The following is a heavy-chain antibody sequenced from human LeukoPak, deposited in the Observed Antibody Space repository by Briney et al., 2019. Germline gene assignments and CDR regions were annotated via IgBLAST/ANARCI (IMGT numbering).Heavy chain of an antibody. D-gene: IGHD3-16*01. CDR1: GFTFSTYW. Sequence: GGSLRLSCAASGFTFSTYWMSWARQAPGKGVEWVANIKQDGSEKYYVESAKGRFTISRDNAKNSLYLQMNSLRAEDTAVYYCARVISYGWTDPWGQGTLVTVSA. J-gene: IGHJ5*02. CDR3: ARVISYGWTDP. V-gene: IGHV3-7*01. CDR2: IKQDGSEK.